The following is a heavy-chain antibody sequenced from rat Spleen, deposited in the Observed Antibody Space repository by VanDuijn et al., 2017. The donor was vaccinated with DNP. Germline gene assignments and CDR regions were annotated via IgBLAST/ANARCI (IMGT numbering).Heavy chain of an antibody. V-gene: IGHV3-1*01. D-gene: IGHD1-6*01. CDR2: ISYSGST. J-gene: IGHJ2*01. CDR1: GYSVTGSF. CDR3: ARSSSILDYFNY. Sequence: EMQLQESGPGLVRPSQSLSLTCSVTGYSVTGSFRWHWIRKFPGNKMEWMGYISYSGSTTYNPSLKSRISITRDTSKNQFFLQLNSVTTEDTATYYCARSSSILDYFNYWGQGVMVTVSS.